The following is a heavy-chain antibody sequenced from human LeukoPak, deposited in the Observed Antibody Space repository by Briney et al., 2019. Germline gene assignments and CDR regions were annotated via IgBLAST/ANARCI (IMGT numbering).Heavy chain of an antibody. CDR1: GGSFSGYY. CDR2: INHSGST. CDR3: ARGLRRLAGYGYYYYYYMDV. Sequence: SETLSLTCAVYGGSFSGYYWSWIRQPPGKGLEWIGEINHSGSTNYNPSLKSRVTISVDMSKNQFSLELFPVTAADTALYYCARGLRRLAGYGYYYYYYMDVWAKGTTVSVSS. D-gene: IGHD5-18*01. J-gene: IGHJ6*03. V-gene: IGHV4-34*01.